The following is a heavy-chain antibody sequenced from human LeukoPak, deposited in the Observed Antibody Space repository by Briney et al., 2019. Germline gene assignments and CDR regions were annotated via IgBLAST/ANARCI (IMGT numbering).Heavy chain of an antibody. V-gene: IGHV4-59*01. Sequence: PSETLSLTCTVSGGSISSYYWSWIRQPPGKGLEWIGYTHYSGSTNYNPSLKSRLTISVDTSKNQFSLKLSSVTAADTAVYYCARASETLRRFDPWGQGTLVTVSS. CDR2: THYSGST. J-gene: IGHJ5*02. CDR3: ARASETLRRFDP. CDR1: GGSISSYY.